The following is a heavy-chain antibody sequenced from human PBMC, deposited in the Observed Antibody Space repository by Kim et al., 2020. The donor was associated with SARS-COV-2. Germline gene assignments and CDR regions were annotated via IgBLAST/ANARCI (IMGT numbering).Heavy chain of an antibody. CDR1: GGTFSSYA. D-gene: IGHD2-15*01. CDR3: ARVLVVVVAATSRGGDAFDI. V-gene: IGHV1-69*13. CDR2: IIPIFGTA. J-gene: IGHJ3*02. Sequence: SVKVSCKASGGTFSSYAISWVRHAPGQGLEWMGGIIPIFGTANYAQKFQGRVTITADESTSTAYMELSSLRSEDTAVYYCARVLVVVVAATSRGGDAFDIWGQGTMVTVSS.